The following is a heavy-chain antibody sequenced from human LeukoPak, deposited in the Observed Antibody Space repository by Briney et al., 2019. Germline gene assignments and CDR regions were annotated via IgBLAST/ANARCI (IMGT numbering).Heavy chain of an antibody. CDR3: ARQVYSSSWSYYFEY. V-gene: IGHV4-59*01. CDR1: GGSISSYY. Sequence: PSETLSLTCAVSGGSISSYYWSWIRQPPGRGLEWIGSIHYSGSTSYNPSLKSRVTMSIDTSKNQFSLKLSSVTPADTAVYYCARQVYSSSWSYYFEYWGQGILVTVSS. D-gene: IGHD6-13*01. J-gene: IGHJ4*02. CDR2: IHYSGST.